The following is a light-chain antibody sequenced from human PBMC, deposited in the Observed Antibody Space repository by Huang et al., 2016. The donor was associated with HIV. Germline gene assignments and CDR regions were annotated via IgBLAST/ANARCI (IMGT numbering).Light chain of an antibody. Sequence: EIVLTQTPATLYVSPGESATRTCRTRQNVHGHLAWYQQRPGQAPRLLVYGESTRATGVPARFRGSGSEVHFTLTIISLQSEDFALYYCHQYDDWPPRHTFGQGT. V-gene: IGKV3-15*01. J-gene: IGKJ2*01. CDR1: QNVHGH. CDR3: HQYDDWPPRHT. CDR2: GES.